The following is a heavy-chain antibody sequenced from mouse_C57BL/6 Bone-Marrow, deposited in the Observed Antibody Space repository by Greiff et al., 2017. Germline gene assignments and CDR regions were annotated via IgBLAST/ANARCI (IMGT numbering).Heavy chain of an antibody. V-gene: IGHV1-81*01. CDR1: GYTFTSYG. CDR3: ARERLRNYFDY. J-gene: IGHJ2*01. D-gene: IGHD2-4*01. Sequence: QVQLKESGAELARPGASVKLSCKASGYTFTSYGISWVKQRTGQGLEWIGEIYPRSGNTYYNEKFKGKATLTADKSSSTAYMALRSLTSEDSAVYFCARERLRNYFDYWGQGTTLTVSS. CDR2: IYPRSGNT.